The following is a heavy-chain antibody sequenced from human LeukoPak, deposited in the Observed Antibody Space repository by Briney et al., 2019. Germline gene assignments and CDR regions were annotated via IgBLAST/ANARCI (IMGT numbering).Heavy chain of an antibody. J-gene: IGHJ4*02. D-gene: IGHD3-3*01. V-gene: IGHV3-7*01. CDR2: INQDGSGK. CDR1: GFTFCTYW. Sequence: PGGSLRLSCAASGFTFCTYWMTWVRQAPGKGLEWVANINQDGSGKYYVDSVEGRFTISRDNAKNSLFLQMNSLRAEDTALYYCARNKRERVDAWSATFEYWGQGTLVTVSS. CDR3: ARNKRERVDAWSATFEY.